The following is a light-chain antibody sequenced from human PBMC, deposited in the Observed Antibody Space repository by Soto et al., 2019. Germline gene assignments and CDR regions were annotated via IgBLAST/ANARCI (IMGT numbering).Light chain of an antibody. Sequence: EIALTQAPGTLSLSPGQTPTVPCRATQTVNSNYLAWCQHKPGQAPRLLIYGASRRATGIPDRFSGSGSGTDFTLTITRLEPEDFAVYFCKQYSGLPMTFGKGTRLEIK. CDR1: QTVNSNY. CDR2: GAS. V-gene: IGKV3-20*01. J-gene: IGKJ5*01. CDR3: KQYSGLPMT.